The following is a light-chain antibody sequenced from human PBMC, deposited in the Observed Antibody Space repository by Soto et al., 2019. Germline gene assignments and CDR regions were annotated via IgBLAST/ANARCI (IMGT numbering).Light chain of an antibody. CDR1: ESIRTW. CDR2: DAS. CDR3: QQYGSSPNT. V-gene: IGKV1-5*01. Sequence: DIQMTQSPSTLSASIGDRVTITCRASESIRTWLAWYQHKPGKAPKFLIYDASSLESGVPSRFSGSGSGTEFTLTISRLEPEDFAVYYCQQYGSSPNTFGQGTKLEIK. J-gene: IGKJ2*01.